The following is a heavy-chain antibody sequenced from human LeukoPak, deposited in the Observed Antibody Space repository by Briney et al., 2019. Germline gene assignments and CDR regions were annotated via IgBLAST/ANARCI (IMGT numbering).Heavy chain of an antibody. D-gene: IGHD3-22*01. Sequence: ASVKVSCKASGYTFTGYYMHWVRQAPGQGREWMGWINPNSGGTNYAQKFQGRVTMTRDTSISTAYMELSRLRSDDTAVYYCARPYDSSGYYYFDYWGQGTLVTVSS. CDR2: INPNSGGT. CDR1: GYTFTGYY. V-gene: IGHV1-2*02. CDR3: ARPYDSSGYYYFDY. J-gene: IGHJ4*02.